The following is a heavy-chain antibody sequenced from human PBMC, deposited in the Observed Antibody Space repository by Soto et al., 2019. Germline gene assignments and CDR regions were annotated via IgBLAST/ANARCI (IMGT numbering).Heavy chain of an antibody. CDR3: AAWYYSDSSGHY. Sequence: QVQLQESGPGLVKPSETLSLTCTVSGGSISSYYWSWIRQPPGKGLEWIGYIYYSGSTNYNPSLSSRVTLSVDTAKNQFSLKLSSVTAADTAVYYCAAWYYSDSSGHYWGQGTLVTVSS. CDR2: IYYSGST. J-gene: IGHJ4*02. V-gene: IGHV4-59*01. D-gene: IGHD3-22*01. CDR1: GGSISSYY.